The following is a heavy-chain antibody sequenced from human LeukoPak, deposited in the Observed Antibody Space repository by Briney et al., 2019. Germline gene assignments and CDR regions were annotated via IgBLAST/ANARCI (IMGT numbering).Heavy chain of an antibody. V-gene: IGHV4-34*01. CDR2: INHSGST. CDR3: ARDRWLARNRGYYFDY. CDR1: GGSFSGYY. J-gene: IGHJ4*02. Sequence: SETLSLTCAVYGGSFSGYYWSWIRQPPGKGLEWIGEINHSGSTNYNPSLKSRVTISVDTSKNQFSLKLSSVTAADTAVYYCARDRWLARNRGYYFDYWGQGTLVTVSS. D-gene: IGHD6-19*01.